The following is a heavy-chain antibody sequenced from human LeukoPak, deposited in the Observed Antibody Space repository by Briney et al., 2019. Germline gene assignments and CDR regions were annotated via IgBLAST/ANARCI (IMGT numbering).Heavy chain of an antibody. J-gene: IGHJ4*02. CDR2: MNPSGGST. V-gene: IGHV1-46*01. D-gene: IGHD3-16*02. CDR1: GGTFSSYA. CDR3: ARDRVYDYIWGSYRYKGGFFDH. Sequence: ASVKVSCKASGGTFSSYAISWVRQAPGQGPEWMGIMNPSGGSTTYAQKFQGRVTMTRDTSTSTLYMELSSLRSEDTAVYYCARDRVYDYIWGSYRYKGGFFDHWGQGTLVTVSS.